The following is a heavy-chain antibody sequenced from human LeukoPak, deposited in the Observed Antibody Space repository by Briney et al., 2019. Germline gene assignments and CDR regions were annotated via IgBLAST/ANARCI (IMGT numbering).Heavy chain of an antibody. V-gene: IGHV3-23*01. CDR1: GFTFSSYA. J-gene: IGHJ4*02. Sequence: GGSLRLSCAASGFTFSSYAMSWVRQAPGKGLEWVSAISGSGGRTYYADSVKGRLTISRDNSKNTVYLQMNSLRAEDTAIYYCAKDQYSYDSSGYADSDYWGQGTLVTVSS. D-gene: IGHD3-22*01. CDR2: ISGSGGRT. CDR3: AKDQYSYDSSGYADSDY.